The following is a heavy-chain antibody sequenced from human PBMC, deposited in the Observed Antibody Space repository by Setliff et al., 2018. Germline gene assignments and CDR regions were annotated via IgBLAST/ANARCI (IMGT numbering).Heavy chain of an antibody. CDR3: ARTGTYRYFDY. J-gene: IGHJ4*02. CDR2: IYYSGNN. Sequence: SETLSLTCTVSGGSINSSTYNSRSYHWGWIRQPPGKGLEWIGRIYYSGNNYYNASLKSRLTISVDTSKNQFSLKLRSVTAADTAVYYCARTGTYRYFDYWGQGILVTSPQ. CDR1: GGSINSSTYN. V-gene: IGHV4-39*01. D-gene: IGHD1-1*01.